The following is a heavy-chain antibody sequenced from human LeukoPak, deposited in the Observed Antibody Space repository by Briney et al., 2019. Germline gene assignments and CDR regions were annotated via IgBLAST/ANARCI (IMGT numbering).Heavy chain of an antibody. D-gene: IGHD6-19*01. J-gene: IGHJ3*02. CDR1: GFTFSNYW. CDR2: IWADGSSK. CDR3: ARDSGGSPFDI. Sequence: GGSLRLSCAASGFTFSNYWMSWVRQAPGKGLEWVAVIWADGSSKYYADSVKGRFTISRDNSENTLYLQMNSLRAEDTAVYYCARDSGGSPFDIWGQGTMVTVSS. V-gene: IGHV3-33*08.